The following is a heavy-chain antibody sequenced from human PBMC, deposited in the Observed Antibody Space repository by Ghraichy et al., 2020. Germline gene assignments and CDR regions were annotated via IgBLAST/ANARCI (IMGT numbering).Heavy chain of an antibody. Sequence: SETLSLTCAVYGGSFSGYYWSWIRQPPGKGLEWIGEINHSGSTNYNPSLKSRVTISVDTSKNQFSLKLSSVTAADTAVYYCARVGALRQNTAMDYWYFDLWGRGTLVTVSS. D-gene: IGHD5-18*01. CDR1: GGSFSGYY. CDR2: INHSGST. CDR3: ARVGALRQNTAMDYWYFDL. V-gene: IGHV4-34*01. J-gene: IGHJ2*01.